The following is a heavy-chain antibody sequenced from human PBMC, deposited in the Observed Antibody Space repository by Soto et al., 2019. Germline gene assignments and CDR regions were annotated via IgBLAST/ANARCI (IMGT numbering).Heavy chain of an antibody. CDR2: IRQDGSEK. J-gene: IGHJ4*02. D-gene: IGHD2-15*01. CDR1: GFTISTYW. CDR3: SRDLWWNIVVVPASFDQ. V-gene: IGHV3-7*01. Sequence: GGSLRLSCAVSGFTISTYWMSWLRQAPGKGLEWVANIRQDGSEKYYLDSVKGRFTISRDNAKNSLYLQMDSLRAEDTAVYFCSRDLWWNIVVVPASFDQWGQGALVTVSS.